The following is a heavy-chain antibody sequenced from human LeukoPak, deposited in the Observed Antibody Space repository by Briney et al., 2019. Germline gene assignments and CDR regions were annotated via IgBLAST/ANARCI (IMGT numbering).Heavy chain of an antibody. CDR3: ARREYYGSGSYYNGGNWFDP. Sequence: SETLSLTCTVSGGSISSSSYYWGWIRQPPGKGLEWFGSIYYSGSTYYNPSLKSRVTISVDTSKNQFSLKLSSVTAADTAVYYCARREYYGSGSYYNGGNWFDPWGQGTLVTVSS. CDR2: IYYSGST. J-gene: IGHJ5*02. D-gene: IGHD3-10*01. CDR1: GGSISSSSYY. V-gene: IGHV4-39*01.